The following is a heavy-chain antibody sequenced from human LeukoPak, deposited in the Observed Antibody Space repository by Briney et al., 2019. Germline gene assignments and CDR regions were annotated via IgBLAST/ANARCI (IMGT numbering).Heavy chain of an antibody. CDR1: GFTFSSYG. V-gene: IGHV3-33*01. CDR3: ARDLYYYDSSGLEFGY. J-gene: IGHJ4*02. D-gene: IGHD3-22*01. CDR2: IWYDGNNK. Sequence: GGSLRLSCAATGFTFSSYGMHWVRQAPGKGLEWVAIIWYDGNNKYYADSVKGRFTISRDNSKNTLYLQMNSLRAEDTAVYYCARDLYYYDSSGLEFGYWGQGTLVTVSS.